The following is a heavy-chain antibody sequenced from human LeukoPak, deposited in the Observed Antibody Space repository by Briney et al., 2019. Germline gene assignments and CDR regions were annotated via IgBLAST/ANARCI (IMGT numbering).Heavy chain of an antibody. CDR3: AVQGLYGSGSSFDY. J-gene: IGHJ4*02. D-gene: IGHD3-10*01. CDR2: IKSDGSST. Sequence: GGSLRLSCAASGFTLSSSWMHWVRQAPGKGLVWVSRIKSDGSSTTYADSVKGRFTISRDNAKNTLYLQMNSLRAEDTAVYYCAVQGLYGSGSSFDYWGREPWSPSPQ. V-gene: IGHV3-74*01. CDR1: GFTLSSSW.